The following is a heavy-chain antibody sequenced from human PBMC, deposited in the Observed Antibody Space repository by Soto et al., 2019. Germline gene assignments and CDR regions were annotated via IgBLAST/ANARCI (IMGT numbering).Heavy chain of an antibody. D-gene: IGHD4-17*01. Sequence: VSGGSISSGGYYWSWIRQHPGKGLEWIGYIYYSGSTYYNPSLKSRVTISVDTSKNQFSLELSSLRSEDTAVYYCARDYGDYSGDYWGQGTLVTVSS. CDR3: ARDYGDYSGDY. CDR1: GGSISSGGYY. CDR2: IYYSGST. V-gene: IGHV4-31*02. J-gene: IGHJ4*02.